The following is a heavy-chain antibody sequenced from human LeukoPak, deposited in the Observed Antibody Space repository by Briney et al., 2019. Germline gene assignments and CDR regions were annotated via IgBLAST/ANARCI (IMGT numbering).Heavy chain of an antibody. D-gene: IGHD3-22*01. V-gene: IGHV1-2*06. CDR1: GYTFTGYY. CDR2: INPNSGGT. Sequence: EASVKVSCKASGYTFTGYYMYWVQQAPGQGLEWIGRINPNSGGTNYAQKFQGRVTMTRDTSISTAYMELSRLRSNDTAVYYCARVDDSSGYYYARFDYWGQGTLVTVSS. CDR3: ARVDDSSGYYYARFDY. J-gene: IGHJ4*02.